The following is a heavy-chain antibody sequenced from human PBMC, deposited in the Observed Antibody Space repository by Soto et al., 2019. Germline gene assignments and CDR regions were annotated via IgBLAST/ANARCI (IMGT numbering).Heavy chain of an antibody. CDR1: GFTLSSHW. CDR3: VRDGSTGWHFDS. Sequence: EVQLVESGGGLVQPGGSLRLSCEASGFTLSSHWRSWIRQAPGKGLEWVANTRQDGGQSYLVDSVQGRFTISRDNAKNSVYLQMNSLRAEDTAVYSCVRDGSTGWHFDSWGQGTLVTVSS. CDR2: TRQDGGQS. D-gene: IGHD6-19*01. V-gene: IGHV3-7*01. J-gene: IGHJ4*02.